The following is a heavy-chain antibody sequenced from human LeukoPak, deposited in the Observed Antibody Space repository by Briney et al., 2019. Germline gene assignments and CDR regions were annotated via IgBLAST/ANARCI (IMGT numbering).Heavy chain of an antibody. Sequence: SETLSLTCTVSGGSISSYYWSWIRQPPGKGLEWIGYIYYSGSTNYNPSLKSRVTISVDTFKNQFSLKLSSVTAADTAVYYCARGHSYGYRVAFDIWGQGTMVTVSS. D-gene: IGHD5-18*01. CDR1: GGSISSYY. V-gene: IGHV4-59*01. J-gene: IGHJ3*02. CDR3: ARGHSYGYRVAFDI. CDR2: IYYSGST.